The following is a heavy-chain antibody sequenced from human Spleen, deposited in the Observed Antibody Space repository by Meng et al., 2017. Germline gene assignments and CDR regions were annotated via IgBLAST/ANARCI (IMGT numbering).Heavy chain of an antibody. V-gene: IGHV1-2*06. CDR3: ATGGAYCGGDCYPYNY. Sequence: ASVKVSCKASGYTFSDYYLHWVRQAPGQGLEWMGRINPNSGGTNYAQNFQGRVTMTRDTSITTAYMELSRLRSEDTAVYYCATGGAYCGGDCYPYNYWGQGTLVTVSS. CDR2: INPNSGGT. D-gene: IGHD2-21*02. CDR1: GYTFSDYY. J-gene: IGHJ4*02.